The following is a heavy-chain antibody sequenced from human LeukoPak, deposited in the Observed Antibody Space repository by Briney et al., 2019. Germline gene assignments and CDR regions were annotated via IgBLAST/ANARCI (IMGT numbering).Heavy chain of an antibody. J-gene: IGHJ4*02. V-gene: IGHV1-2*02. CDR1: GYTFTAYY. CDR2: INPNSGGT. D-gene: IGHD3-22*01. Sequence: GASVKVSCKASGYTFTAYYMHWVRQAPGQGLEWMGWINPNSGGTNYAQKFQGRVTMTRDTSISTAYMELSRLRSDDTAVYYCARGRLYDSSGYWVYWGQGTLVTVSS. CDR3: ARGRLYDSSGYWVY.